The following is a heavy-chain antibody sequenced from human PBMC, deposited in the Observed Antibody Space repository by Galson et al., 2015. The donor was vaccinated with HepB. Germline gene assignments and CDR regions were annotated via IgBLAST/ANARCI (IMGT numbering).Heavy chain of an antibody. D-gene: IGHD4/OR15-4a*01. J-gene: IGHJ4*01. CDR2: ISTNGATI. CDR3: ATTKFGSGAYWTFDI. Sequence: SLRLSCAASDSTFSSYTMNWVRQTPGKGLQWVSYISTNGATIHYADSVKGRFTIARDNAKNTMWLQMNSLRAEDTAVYYCATTKFGSGAYWTFDIWGHGILVTVSS. CDR1: DSTFSSYT. V-gene: IGHV3-48*04.